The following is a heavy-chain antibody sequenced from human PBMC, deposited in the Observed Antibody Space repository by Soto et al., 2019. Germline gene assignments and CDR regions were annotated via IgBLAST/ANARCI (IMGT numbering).Heavy chain of an antibody. CDR1: GFTFSSYG. V-gene: IGHV3-30*18. Sequence: QVQLVESGGGVVQPGRSLRLSCAASGFTFSSYGMHWVRQAPGKGLEWVAVISYDGSNKYYADSVKGRFTISRDNSKNTLYLQMNSLRAEDTAVYYCEKGGSYYSYWGQGTLVTVSS. D-gene: IGHD1-26*01. J-gene: IGHJ4*02. CDR2: ISYDGSNK. CDR3: EKGGSYYSY.